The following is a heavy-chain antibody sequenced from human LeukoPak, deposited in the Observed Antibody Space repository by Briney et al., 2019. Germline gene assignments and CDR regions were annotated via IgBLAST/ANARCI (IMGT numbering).Heavy chain of an antibody. CDR2: IYYSGST. V-gene: IGHV4-59*01. J-gene: IGHJ4*02. Sequence: SETLSLTCTVSGGSISSYYWSWIRQPPGKGLEWIGYIYYSGSTNYNPSLKRRVTISVDTSKNQFSLKLSSVTAADTGVYYCTRESVAAEANYFDYWGQGTLVTVSS. CDR1: GGSISSYY. CDR3: TRESVAAEANYFDY. D-gene: IGHD2-15*01.